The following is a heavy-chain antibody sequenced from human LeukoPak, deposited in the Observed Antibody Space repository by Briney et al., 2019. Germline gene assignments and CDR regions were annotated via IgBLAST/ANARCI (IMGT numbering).Heavy chain of an antibody. Sequence: GGSLRLSCAASGFTFSSYWMSWVRQAPGKGLEWVANIKQDGSEKYYVDSVKGRFTISRDNAKNSLYLQMNSLRAEDTAVYYCARGAGTTSNWFDPWGQGTLLTVSS. J-gene: IGHJ5*02. V-gene: IGHV3-7*01. D-gene: IGHD1-1*01. CDR1: GFTFSSYW. CDR3: ARGAGTTSNWFDP. CDR2: IKQDGSEK.